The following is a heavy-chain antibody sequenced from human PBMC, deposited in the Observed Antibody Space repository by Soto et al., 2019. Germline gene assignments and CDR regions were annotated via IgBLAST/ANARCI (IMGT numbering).Heavy chain of an antibody. CDR2: ISAYNGNT. V-gene: IGHV1-18*01. D-gene: IGHD6-6*01. CDR1: GYTITSYG. J-gene: IGHJ4*02. CDR3: ARARYSSSVDY. Sequence: GASVKVSCKASGYTITSYGISRVRRAPGQGLEWMGWISAYNGNTNYAQKLQGRATMTTDTSTSTAYMELRSLRSDDTAVYYCARARYSSSVDYWGQGTLVTVSS.